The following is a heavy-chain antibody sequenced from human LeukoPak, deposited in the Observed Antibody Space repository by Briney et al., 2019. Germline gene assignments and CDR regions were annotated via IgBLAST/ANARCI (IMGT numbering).Heavy chain of an antibody. Sequence: QPGGSLRLSCAASGFTFSSYSMNWVRQAPGKGLEWVSYISSSSSTIYYADSVKGRFTISRDNAKNPLYLQMNSLRAEDTAVYYCARIPRFDWLLSDYYYYMDVWGKGTTVTVSS. CDR3: ARIPRFDWLLSDYYYYMDV. CDR2: ISSSSSTI. CDR1: GFTFSSYS. J-gene: IGHJ6*03. V-gene: IGHV3-48*04. D-gene: IGHD3-9*01.